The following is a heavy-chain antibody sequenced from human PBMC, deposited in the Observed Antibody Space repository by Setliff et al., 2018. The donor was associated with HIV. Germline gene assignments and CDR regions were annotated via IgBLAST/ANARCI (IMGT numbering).Heavy chain of an antibody. Sequence: PGGSLRLSCAASGFIFSDYFMTWVRQAPGKGLEWLCYISSSGTTTYYGDSVKGRFTISRDNAKNSVHLQMNSLRVEDTAVYFCAAQGVLWGQGTQVTVSS. CDR3: AAQGVL. CDR1: GFIFSDYF. J-gene: IGHJ4*02. CDR2: ISSSGTTT. V-gene: IGHV3-11*04.